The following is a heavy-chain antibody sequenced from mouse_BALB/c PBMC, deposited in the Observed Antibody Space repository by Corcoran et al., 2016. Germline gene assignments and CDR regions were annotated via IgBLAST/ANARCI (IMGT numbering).Heavy chain of an antibody. V-gene: IGHV14-3*02. J-gene: IGHJ3*01. CDR3: ARFSYGNFAY. Sequence: EVQLQQSGTDLVKPGASVKLSCTASGFNIKDTYMHWVKQRPEQGLEWIGRIDPANGNTKYDPKFQGKATITADTSSNTAYLQLSSLTSEDTAVYYCARFSYGNFAYWGQGTLVTVSA. D-gene: IGHD2-1*01. CDR1: GFNIKDTY. CDR2: IDPANGNT.